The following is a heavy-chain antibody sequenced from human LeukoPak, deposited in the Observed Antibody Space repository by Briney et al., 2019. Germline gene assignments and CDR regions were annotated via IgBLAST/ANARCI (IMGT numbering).Heavy chain of an antibody. D-gene: IGHD2-15*01. CDR2: IYHSGST. J-gene: IGHJ3*02. Sequence: SETLSLTCAVSGGSTSSSNWWSWVRQPPGKGLEWIGEIYHSGSTNYNPSLKSRVTISVDKSKNQFSLKLSSVTAADTAVYYCARVGGIVVVVAATTTFAFDIWGQGTMVTVSS. V-gene: IGHV4-4*02. CDR1: GGSTSSSNW. CDR3: ARVGGIVVVVAATTTFAFDI.